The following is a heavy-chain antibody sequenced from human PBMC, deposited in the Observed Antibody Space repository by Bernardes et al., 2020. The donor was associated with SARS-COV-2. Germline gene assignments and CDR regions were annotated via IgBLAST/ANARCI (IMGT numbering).Heavy chain of an antibody. J-gene: IGHJ6*03. CDR2: INHSGST. Sequence: SETLSLTCAVYGGSFSGYYWSWIRQPPGKGLEWIGEINHSGSTNYNPSLKSRVTISVDTSKNQFFLKLGSVTAADTAVYYCARDRTDPTFLTTYYYYHMDVWGKGTTVTVS. CDR1: GGSFSGYY. V-gene: IGHV4-34*01. CDR3: ARDRTDPTFLTTYYYYHMDV.